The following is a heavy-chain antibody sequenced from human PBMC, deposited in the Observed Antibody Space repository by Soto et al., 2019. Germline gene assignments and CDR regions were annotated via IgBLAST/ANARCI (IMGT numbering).Heavy chain of an antibody. Sequence: SETLSLTCAVSGGSISSSNWWSWVRQPPGKGLEWIGEIYHSGSTNYNPSLKSRVTISVDKSKNQFSLKLSSVTAADTAVYYCVGGVGPYYYYYYGMDVWGQGTTVTVSS. D-gene: IGHD3-16*01. CDR3: VGGVGPYYYYYYGMDV. CDR1: GGSISSSNW. V-gene: IGHV4-4*02. J-gene: IGHJ6*02. CDR2: IYHSGST.